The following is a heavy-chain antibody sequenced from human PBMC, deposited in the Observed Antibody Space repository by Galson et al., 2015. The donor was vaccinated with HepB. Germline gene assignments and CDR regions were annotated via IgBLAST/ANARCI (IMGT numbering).Heavy chain of an antibody. J-gene: IGHJ6*03. D-gene: IGHD6-13*01. CDR1: GYTFTSYA. Sequence: SVKVSCKASGYTFTSYAMNWVRQAPGQGLEWMGWINTNTGNPTYAQGFTGRFVFSLDTSVSTAYLQISSLKAEDTAVYYCARDDAGIAAAGTYYMDVWGKGTTVTVSS. CDR2: INTNTGNP. CDR3: ARDDAGIAAAGTYYMDV. V-gene: IGHV7-4-1*02.